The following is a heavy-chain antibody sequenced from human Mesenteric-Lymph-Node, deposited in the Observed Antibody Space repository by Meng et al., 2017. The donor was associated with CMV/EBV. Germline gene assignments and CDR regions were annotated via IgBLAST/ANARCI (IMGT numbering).Heavy chain of an antibody. CDR1: GDTFSTFA. CDR2: IIPVLGVA. CDR3: ARDANSSAWVLSAWVWGY. V-gene: IGHV1-69*10. Sequence: SVKVSCKTSGDTFSTFAISWVRQAPGQGLEWMGGIIPVLGVANYAQKFQDRVTITADKSTSTVYMELSSPRSEDTAVFYCARDANSSAWVLSAWVWGYWGQGTLVTVSS. J-gene: IGHJ4*02. D-gene: IGHD3-16*01.